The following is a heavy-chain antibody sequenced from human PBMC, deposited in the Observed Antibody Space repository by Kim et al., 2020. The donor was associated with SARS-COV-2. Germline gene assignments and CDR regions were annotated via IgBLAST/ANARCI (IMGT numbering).Heavy chain of an antibody. D-gene: IGHD2-15*01. Sequence: GGSLRLSCAASGFTFSNAWMSWVRQAPGKGLEWVGRIKSKTDGGTTDYAAPVKGRFTISRDDSKNTLYLQMNSLKTEDTAVYYCTTDPSWGYCSGGSCYGNLYYYMDVWGKGTTVTVSS. J-gene: IGHJ6*03. V-gene: IGHV3-15*01. CDR1: GFTFSNAW. CDR3: TTDPSWGYCSGGSCYGNLYYYMDV. CDR2: IKSKTDGGTT.